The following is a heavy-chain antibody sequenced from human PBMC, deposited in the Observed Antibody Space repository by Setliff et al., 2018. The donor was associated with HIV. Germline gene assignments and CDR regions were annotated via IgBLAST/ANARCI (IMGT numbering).Heavy chain of an antibody. J-gene: IGHJ6*03. CDR2: VFYTGGT. CDR1: GGSITSHY. Sequence: PSETLSLTCTISGGSITSHYWSWIRQPPGKGLEWIGYVFYTGGTNYRPSLRGRVTISVDTSKNRFSPKLSSVTAADTAEYYCAKTIRGYISGDYMDVWGKGTTVTVSS. V-gene: IGHV4-59*11. CDR3: AKTIRGYISGDYMDV. D-gene: IGHD5-18*01.